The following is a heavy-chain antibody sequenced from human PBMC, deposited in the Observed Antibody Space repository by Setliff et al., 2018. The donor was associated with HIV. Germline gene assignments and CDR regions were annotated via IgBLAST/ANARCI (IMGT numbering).Heavy chain of an antibody. V-gene: IGHV1-2*02. Sequence: ASVKVSCKASGGTFSRLAIRWVRQAPGQGLEWMGWINPNSGGTNYAQKFQGRVTMTRDTSISTAYMEGSSLRSDDTAVYYCARALYSNSGWYFDLWGRGTLVTVSS. D-gene: IGHD6-6*01. CDR2: INPNSGGT. CDR1: GGTFSRLA. CDR3: ARALYSNSGWYFDL. J-gene: IGHJ2*01.